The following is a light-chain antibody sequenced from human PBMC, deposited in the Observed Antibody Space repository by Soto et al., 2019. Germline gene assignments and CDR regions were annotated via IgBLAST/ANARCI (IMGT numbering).Light chain of an antibody. Sequence: EIVLTQSPCTLSLSPGERATLSCRASQSVSSNYLAWYQQKPGQAPRLLIYGASSRATGIPDRFSGSGSGTEFTLTISRLEPEDFAVFYCQQYGSSPRTFGQGTKVEI. V-gene: IGKV3-20*01. J-gene: IGKJ1*01. CDR2: GAS. CDR1: QSVSSNY. CDR3: QQYGSSPRT.